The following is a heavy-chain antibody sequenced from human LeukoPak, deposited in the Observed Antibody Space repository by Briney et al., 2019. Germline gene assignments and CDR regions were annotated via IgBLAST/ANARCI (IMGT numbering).Heavy chain of an antibody. J-gene: IGHJ4*02. D-gene: IGHD3-10*01. Sequence: PSGTLSLTCAVSGGSISSGNWWSWVRQPPGKGLEWIGEIYHSGSTNYNPSLKSRVTISVDKSKNQFSLKLSSVTAADTAVYYCATRKGRLWFGEFHWGQGTLVTVSS. V-gene: IGHV4-4*02. CDR2: IYHSGST. CDR1: GGSISSGNW. CDR3: ATRKGRLWFGEFH.